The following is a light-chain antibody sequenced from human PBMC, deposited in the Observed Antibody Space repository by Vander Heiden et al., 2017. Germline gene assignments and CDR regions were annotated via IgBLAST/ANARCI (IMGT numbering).Light chain of an antibody. Sequence: EIVLTQSPGTLSLSPGERATLSYRASQSVSSSYLAWYQQKPGQAPRLLIYGASSSATGIPDRLRGSGSGTDFTLTIRRLEPEDFAVYYCQQDCSSRGTFGGGTKVEIK. CDR2: GAS. J-gene: IGKJ4*01. CDR3: QQDCSSRGT. V-gene: IGKV3-20*01. CDR1: QSVSSSY.